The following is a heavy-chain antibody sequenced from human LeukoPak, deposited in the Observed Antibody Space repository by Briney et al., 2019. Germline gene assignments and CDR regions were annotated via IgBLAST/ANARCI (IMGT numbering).Heavy chain of an antibody. Sequence: GGSLRLSCAASGFIFSCYGMNWVRQAPGQGLEWVSFISSSSSFIKYADSLKGRFAISKDNAKNLLYLQMNSLRAEDTAVYYCAREIASVGTIISGSWGQGTLVTVSS. V-gene: IGHV3-21*03. J-gene: IGHJ5*02. CDR1: GFIFSCYG. D-gene: IGHD1-26*01. CDR3: AREIASVGTIISGS. CDR2: ISSSSSFI.